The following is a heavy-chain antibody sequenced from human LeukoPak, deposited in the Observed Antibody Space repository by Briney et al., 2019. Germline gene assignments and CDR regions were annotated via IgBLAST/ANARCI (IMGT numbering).Heavy chain of an antibody. CDR1: GVSISGYY. CDR2: VYYSGST. V-gene: IGHV4-59*01. J-gene: IGHJ4*02. D-gene: IGHD3-10*01. CDR3: ATDNSYGSGSYYT. Sequence: SETLSLTCTVSGVSISGYYWSWVRQPPGKGLEWIGYVYYSGSTTYNPSLKSRVTISVDTSKNQFSLKLSSVTAADTAVYYCATDNSYGSGSYYTWGQGTLVTVSS.